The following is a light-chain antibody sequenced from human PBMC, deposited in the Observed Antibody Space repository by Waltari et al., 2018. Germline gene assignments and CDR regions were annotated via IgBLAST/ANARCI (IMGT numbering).Light chain of an antibody. V-gene: IGLV1-47*01. Sequence: QSVLTQPPSASGTPGQRVTISCSGGTSNIGRNYVYWYQQVPGTAPKLLVSRNNERPSGVPDRISGSKSGTSASLAISGLRSEDEADYYCATWDGSLTAWVFGGGTKLTVL. J-gene: IGLJ3*02. CDR3: ATWDGSLTAWV. CDR2: RNN. CDR1: TSNIGRNY.